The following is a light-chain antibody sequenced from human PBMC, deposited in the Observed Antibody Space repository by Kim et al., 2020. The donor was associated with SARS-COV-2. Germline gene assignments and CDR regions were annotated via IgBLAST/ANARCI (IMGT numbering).Light chain of an antibody. J-gene: IGKJ1*01. V-gene: IGKV1-5*03. CDR3: QQYDAYPRT. CDR2: EAS. CDR1: QSVTTW. Sequence: SASVGDRVTITCRASQSVTTWLAWYQQKPGQAPKLLIYEASSLQNGVPPRFSGSGSGTEFALTISSLQPEDFATYYCQQYDAYPRTFGQGTKLEI.